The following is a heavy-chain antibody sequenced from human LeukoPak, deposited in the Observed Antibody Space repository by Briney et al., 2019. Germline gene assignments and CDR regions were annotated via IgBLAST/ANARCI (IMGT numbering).Heavy chain of an antibody. CDR2: ISAYNGDT. CDR1: GYTFSNYD. Sequence: ASVKVSCKASGYTFSNYDITWVRQAPGQGLKWLGWISAYNGDTNYAQKLQGRVTMTTDTSTGTAYMELRSLRSDDTAVYYCARHYYDSGGYNSAFDYWGQGTLVTVSS. D-gene: IGHD3-22*01. J-gene: IGHJ4*02. CDR3: ARHYYDSGGYNSAFDY. V-gene: IGHV1-18*01.